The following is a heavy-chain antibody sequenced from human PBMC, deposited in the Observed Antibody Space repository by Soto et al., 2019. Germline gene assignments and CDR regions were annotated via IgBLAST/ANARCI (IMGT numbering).Heavy chain of an antibody. Sequence: GGSLRLSCAASGFTFRRYWMYWVRQAPGKGLVWVARIYTDGSSTSYADSVKGRFTISRDNAENMLYLQMDSLRAEDTGVYFCARDQARAWSFQLDFRGRGTLVTVSS. D-gene: IGHD6-6*01. CDR3: ARDQARAWSFQLDF. CDR2: IYTDGSST. CDR1: GFTFRRYW. J-gene: IGHJ4*02. V-gene: IGHV3-74*01.